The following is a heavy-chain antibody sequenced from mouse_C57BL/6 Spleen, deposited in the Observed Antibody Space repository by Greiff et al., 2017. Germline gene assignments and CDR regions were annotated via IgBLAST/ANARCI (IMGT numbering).Heavy chain of an antibody. CDR1: GYTFTSYW. CDR3: ARGTVVAPRYFDY. D-gene: IGHD1-1*01. CDR2: IYPGSGST. V-gene: IGHV1-55*01. J-gene: IGHJ2*01. Sequence: QVQLQQPGAELVKPGASVKMSCKASGYTFTSYWITWVKQRPGQGLEWIGDIYPGSGSTNYNEKFKSKATLTVDTSSSTAYMQLSGLTSEDSAVYYCARGTVVAPRYFDYWGQGTTLTVSS.